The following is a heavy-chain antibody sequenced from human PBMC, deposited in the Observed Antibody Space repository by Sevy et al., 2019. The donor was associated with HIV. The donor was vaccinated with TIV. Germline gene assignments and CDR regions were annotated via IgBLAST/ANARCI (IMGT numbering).Heavy chain of an antibody. CDR2: ISGYNGYT. J-gene: IGHJ5*02. V-gene: IGHV1-18*01. CDR1: GYSFTNYG. D-gene: IGHD3-3*02. CDR3: AKEGKNIRSWFDP. Sequence: ASVKVSCKASGYSFTNYGIGWVRQAPGQGLEWMGWISGYNGYTNYAQNLQGRVTMTTDTSTIKAYMEPRSLRSDDTAIYYCAKEGKNIRSWFDPWGQGTLVTVSS.